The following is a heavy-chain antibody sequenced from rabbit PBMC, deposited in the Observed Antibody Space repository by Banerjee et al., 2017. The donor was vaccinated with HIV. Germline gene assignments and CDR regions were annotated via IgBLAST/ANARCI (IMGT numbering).Heavy chain of an antibody. J-gene: IGHJ3*01. CDR2: IDPVFGST. V-gene: IGHV1S7*01. Sequence: QLKESGGGLVQPGGSLKLSCKASGFDFSSYYMSWVRQAPGKGLEWIGYIDPVFGSTYYASWVNGRFTISSHNAQNTLYLQLNSLTAADTATYFCARDSYDDYGDYDLWGQGTLVTVS. D-gene: IGHD2-1*01. CDR1: GFDFSSYY. CDR3: ARDSYDDYGDYDL.